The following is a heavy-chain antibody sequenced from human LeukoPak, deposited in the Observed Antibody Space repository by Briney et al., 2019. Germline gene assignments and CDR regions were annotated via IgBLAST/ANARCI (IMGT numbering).Heavy chain of an antibody. Sequence: PGGSLRLSCAASGFTFSDYYMSWVRQAPGKGLEWVSAISGSGGSTYYAGSVKGRFTISRDNSKNTLYMQMKSLRAEDTAVYYCAKVRIQLVSEPEFDYWGQGTLVTVSS. CDR2: ISGSGGST. V-gene: IGHV3-23*01. CDR1: GFTFSDYY. J-gene: IGHJ4*02. D-gene: IGHD5-18*01. CDR3: AKVRIQLVSEPEFDY.